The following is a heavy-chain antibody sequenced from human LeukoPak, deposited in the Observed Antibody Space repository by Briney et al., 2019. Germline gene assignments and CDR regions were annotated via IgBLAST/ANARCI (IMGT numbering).Heavy chain of an antibody. D-gene: IGHD5-18*01. CDR2: IYYSGST. V-gene: IGHV4-59*01. CDR1: GGSISSYY. J-gene: IGHJ4*02. CDR3: ARGRGYSYGVDY. Sequence: SETLSLTCTVSGGSISSYYWSWIRQPPGKGLEWIGYIYYSGSTNYNPSLKSRVTISVDTSKNQFSLKRSSVTAADTAVYYCARGRGYSYGVDYWGQGTLVTVSS.